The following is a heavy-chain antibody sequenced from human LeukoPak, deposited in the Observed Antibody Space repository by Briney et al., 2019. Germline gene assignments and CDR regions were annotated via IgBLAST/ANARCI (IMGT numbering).Heavy chain of an antibody. CDR3: ARAPGNYYDSTGYWYFDL. CDR1: GLTFSSYD. J-gene: IGHJ2*01. Sequence: GGSLRLSCAASGLTFSSYDMHWVRQAPGKGLEWLSYISTSSTTIHYADSVKGRFTSSREDARNSLYLQMNSLRAEDTAVYFCARAPGNYYDSTGYWYFDLWGRGTLVTVSS. V-gene: IGHV3-48*01. CDR2: ISTSSTTI. D-gene: IGHD3-22*01.